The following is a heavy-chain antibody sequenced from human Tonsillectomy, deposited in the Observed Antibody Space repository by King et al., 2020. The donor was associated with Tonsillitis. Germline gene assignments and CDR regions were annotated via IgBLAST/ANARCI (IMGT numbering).Heavy chain of an antibody. CDR3: ARGVPFDY. J-gene: IGHJ4*02. CDR1: GFSVSSSY. Sequence: VQLVESGGGLVQPGESLRLSCAASGFSVSSSYMSWVRQAPGKGLEWVSVIYSAGSTYYADSVKGRFTISRDNSKNTLYLQMNSLRAEDTAVYYCARGVPFDYWRQGTLVTVSS. CDR2: IYSAGST. V-gene: IGHV3-66*01. D-gene: IGHD3-16*01.